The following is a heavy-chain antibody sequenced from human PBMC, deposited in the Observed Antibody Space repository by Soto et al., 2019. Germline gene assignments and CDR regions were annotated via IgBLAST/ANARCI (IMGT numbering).Heavy chain of an antibody. CDR1: GGSISSGGYY. V-gene: IGHV4-31*03. CDR3: ARGSYGVVVPAAPYNWFDP. J-gene: IGHJ5*02. D-gene: IGHD2-2*01. Sequence: SETLSLTCTVSGGSISSGGYYWSWIRQHPGKGLEWIGYIYYSGSTYYNPSLKSRVTISVDTSKNQFSLKLSSVTAADTAVYYCARGSYGVVVPAAPYNWFDPWGQGALVTVYS. CDR2: IYYSGST.